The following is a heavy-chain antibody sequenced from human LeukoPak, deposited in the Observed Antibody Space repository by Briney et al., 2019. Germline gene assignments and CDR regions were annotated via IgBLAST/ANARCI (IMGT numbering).Heavy chain of an antibody. CDR2: IYASGST. V-gene: IGHV4-4*07. CDR1: GCSISNYY. J-gene: IGHJ4*02. Sequence: ASETLSLTCTASGCSISNYYWNWLRQPAGKGLEWIGRIYASGSTNYNPSLKSRVTISMSKSKNHFSLNLKSVPAADTAFYYCARDFYGDDGHHPFDYWGQGIQVTVSS. D-gene: IGHD2/OR15-2a*01. CDR3: ARDFYGDDGHHPFDY.